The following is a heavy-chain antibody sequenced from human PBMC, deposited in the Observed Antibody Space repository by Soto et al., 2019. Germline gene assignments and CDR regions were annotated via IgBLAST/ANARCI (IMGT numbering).Heavy chain of an antibody. D-gene: IGHD3-10*01. V-gene: IGHV3-48*01. CDR2: ISSSSSTI. Sequence: EVQLVESGGGLVQPGGSLRLSCAASGFTFSSYSMNWVRQAPGKGLEWVSYISSSSSTIYYADSVKGRFTISRDNAKNSLYLQMNSLRAEDTAVYYCARLWAGSGSYQNYYYYYMDVWGKGTTVTVSS. J-gene: IGHJ6*03. CDR1: GFTFSSYS. CDR3: ARLWAGSGSYQNYYYYYMDV.